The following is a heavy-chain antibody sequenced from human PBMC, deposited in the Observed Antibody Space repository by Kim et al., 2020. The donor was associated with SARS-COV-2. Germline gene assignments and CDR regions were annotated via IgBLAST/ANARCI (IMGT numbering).Heavy chain of an antibody. D-gene: IGHD3-16*01. CDR1: GGGVTTNTNY. CDR3: ARDPVRRDAYNFDS. J-gene: IGHJ4*02. V-gene: IGHV4-39*06. CDR2: VYYSWET. Sequence: SETLSLTCTVSGGGVTTNTNYWGWIRQPPGMPLEWIVIVYYSWETHYNPSLGNRVTISLDTSKNQFPLKLSHVTAADTAVYFCARDPVRRDAYNFDSWGQGTVVPVS.